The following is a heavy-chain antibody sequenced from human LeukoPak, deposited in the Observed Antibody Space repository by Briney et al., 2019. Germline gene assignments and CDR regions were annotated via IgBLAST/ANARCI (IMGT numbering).Heavy chain of an antibody. CDR1: GFTFSSYA. D-gene: IGHD5-18*01. J-gene: IGHJ6*02. Sequence: AGGSLRLSCAASGFTFSSYAMSWVRQAPGKGLEWVSAISGSGGSTYYADSVKGRFTISRDNSKNTLYLQVNSLRAEDTAVYYCAKDEGYSYGHLDGGYYYGMDVWGQGTTVAVSS. CDR3: AKDEGYSYGHLDGGYYYGMDV. V-gene: IGHV3-23*01. CDR2: ISGSGGST.